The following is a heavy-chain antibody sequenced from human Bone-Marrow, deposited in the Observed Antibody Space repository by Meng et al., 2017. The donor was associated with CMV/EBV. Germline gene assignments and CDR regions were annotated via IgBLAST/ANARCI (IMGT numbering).Heavy chain of an antibody. CDR3: ARGDYGGTRGSYYYYYGMEV. CDR1: GFTVSSSY. Sequence: GESLKISCAASGFTVSSSYMSWVRQAPGKGLEWVSVIYSGGSTYYADSVKGRFTISRDNSKNTLYLQMNSLRAEDTAVYYCARGDYGGTRGSYYYYYGMEVWGQGNTVTVSS. CDR2: IYSGGST. D-gene: IGHD2-21*01. V-gene: IGHV3-53*01. J-gene: IGHJ6*02.